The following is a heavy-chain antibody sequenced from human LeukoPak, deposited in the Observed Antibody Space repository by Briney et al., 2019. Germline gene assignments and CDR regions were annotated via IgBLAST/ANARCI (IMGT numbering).Heavy chain of an antibody. CDR1: GYTFTGYC. D-gene: IGHD2-21*01. CDR2: INPNSGGT. CDR3: ARGGTELVVISYSFVGVY. J-gene: IGHJ4*02. V-gene: IGHV1-2*02. Sequence: ASVKVSCKASGYTFTGYCMHWVRQAPGQGLEWMGWINPNSGGTNYAQKFQGRVTMTRDTSISTAYMELSRLRSDDTAVYYCARGGTELVVISYSFVGVYWGQGTLVTVSS.